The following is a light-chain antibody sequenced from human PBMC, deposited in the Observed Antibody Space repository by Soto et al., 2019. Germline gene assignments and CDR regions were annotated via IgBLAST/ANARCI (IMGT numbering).Light chain of an antibody. J-gene: IGKJ2*01. Sequence: EIVMTQSPATLSVSPGERATLSCRASQSVAGNLIWYQQKPGQAPRLLIYGASTRATGIPARFSGSGSGTEFTLTISSLQSEDSAVYFCQQHNKWPPWNFGQGTKLEIK. V-gene: IGKV3-15*01. CDR2: GAS. CDR3: QQHNKWPPWN. CDR1: QSVAGN.